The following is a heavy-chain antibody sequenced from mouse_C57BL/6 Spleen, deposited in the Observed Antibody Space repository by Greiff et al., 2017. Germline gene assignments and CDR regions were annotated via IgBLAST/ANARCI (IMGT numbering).Heavy chain of an antibody. Sequence: EVQGVESGGDLVKPGGSLKLSCAASGFTFSSYGMSWVRQTPDKRLEWVATISSGGSYTYYPDSVKGRFTISRDNAKNTLYLQMSSLQSEDTAMYYCASGYDDDGYWYFDVWGTGTTVTVSS. CDR1: GFTFSSYG. CDR3: ASGYDDDGYWYFDV. CDR2: ISSGGSYT. D-gene: IGHD2-4*01. J-gene: IGHJ1*03. V-gene: IGHV5-6*01.